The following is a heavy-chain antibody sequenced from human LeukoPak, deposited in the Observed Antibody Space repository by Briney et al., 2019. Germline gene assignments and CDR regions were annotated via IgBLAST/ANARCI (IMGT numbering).Heavy chain of an antibody. CDR2: ISSSGSTI. Sequence: GSLRLSCAASGFTFSNAWMSWVRQAPGKGLEWVSYISSSGSTISYADSVKGRFTISRDNAKNSLFLQMNSLRAEDTAVYYCARGTRHGWELVVWGQGTLVTVSS. J-gene: IGHJ4*02. V-gene: IGHV3-48*04. D-gene: IGHD1-26*01. CDR3: ARGTRHGWELVV. CDR1: GFTFSNAW.